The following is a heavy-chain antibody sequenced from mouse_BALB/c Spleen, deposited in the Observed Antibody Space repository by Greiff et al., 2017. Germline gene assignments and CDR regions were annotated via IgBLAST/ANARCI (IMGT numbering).Heavy chain of an antibody. CDR1: GFTFSSYA. CDR3: ARENYGSSGYYAMDY. CDR2: ISSGGST. J-gene: IGHJ4*01. Sequence: EVKLQESGGGLVKPGGSLKLSCAASGFTFSSYAMSWVRQTPEKRLEWVASISSGGSTYYPDRVKGRFTISRDNARNILYLQMSSLRSEDTAMYYCARENYGSSGYYAMDYWGQGTSVTVSS. D-gene: IGHD1-1*01. V-gene: IGHV5-6-5*01.